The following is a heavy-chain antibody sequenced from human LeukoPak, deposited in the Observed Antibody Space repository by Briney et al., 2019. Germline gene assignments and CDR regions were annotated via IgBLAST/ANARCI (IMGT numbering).Heavy chain of an antibody. CDR3: GRDPKLGIRGYTYGYIDY. Sequence: ASVKVSCKTSGYTFISYAMNWVRQATGQGLEWMGWINTNTGNPTYAQGFTGRYVFSLDTSVSTAYLQISGLKADDTAVYYCGRDPKLGIRGYTYGYIDYWGQGTLVTVSS. V-gene: IGHV7-4-1*02. CDR1: GYTFISYA. J-gene: IGHJ4*02. CDR2: INTNTGNP. D-gene: IGHD5-18*01.